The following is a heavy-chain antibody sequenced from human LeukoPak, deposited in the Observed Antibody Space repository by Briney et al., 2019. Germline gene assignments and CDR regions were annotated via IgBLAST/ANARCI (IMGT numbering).Heavy chain of an antibody. CDR2: IIPIFGTA. CDR1: GYTLTELS. Sequence: ASVKVSCKVSGYTLTELSMHWVRQAPGKGLEWMGGIIPIFGTASYAQKFQGRVTITADESTSTAYMELSSLRSEDTAVYYCARDPIGSSWSNWFDPWGQGTLVTVSS. D-gene: IGHD6-13*01. CDR3: ARDPIGSSWSNWFDP. V-gene: IGHV1-69*13. J-gene: IGHJ5*02.